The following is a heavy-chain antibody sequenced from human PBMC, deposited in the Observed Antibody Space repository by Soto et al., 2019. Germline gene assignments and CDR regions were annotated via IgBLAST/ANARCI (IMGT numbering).Heavy chain of an antibody. J-gene: IGHJ3*02. Sequence: AVKVSCKASGGTFSSYAISWVRQAPGQGLEWMGGIIPIFGTANYAQKFQGRVTITADKSTSTAYMELSSLRSEDTAVYYCAREAEDSGSQTAFDIWGQGTMVTVSS. CDR1: GGTFSSYA. CDR3: AREAEDSGSQTAFDI. D-gene: IGHD1-26*01. CDR2: IIPIFGTA. V-gene: IGHV1-69*06.